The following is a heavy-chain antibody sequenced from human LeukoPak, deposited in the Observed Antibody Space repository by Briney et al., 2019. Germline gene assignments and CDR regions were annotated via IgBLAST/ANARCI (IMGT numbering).Heavy chain of an antibody. CDR3: AREVGYCRGGSCPIDASYYYYYMDV. Sequence: SQTLSLTCAISGDSVSSNSAAWNWLRQSPSRGLEWLGRTYYRSKLYNDYAVSVKSRIIISPDTSKNQFSLKLSSVTAADTAVYYCAREVGYCRGGSCPIDASYYYYYMDVWGKGTTVTISS. CDR2: TYYRSKLYN. D-gene: IGHD2-15*01. J-gene: IGHJ6*03. CDR1: GDSVSSNSAA. V-gene: IGHV6-1*01.